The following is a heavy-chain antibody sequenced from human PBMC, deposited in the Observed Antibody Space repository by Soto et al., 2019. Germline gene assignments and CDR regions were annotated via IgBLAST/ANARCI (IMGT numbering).Heavy chain of an antibody. J-gene: IGHJ4*02. CDR2: MNPNSGNT. CDR3: ARLKKDYAVA. V-gene: IGHV1-8*01. CDR1: GYTFTSYD. Sequence: ASVKVSCKASGYTFTSYDINWVRQATGQGLEWMGWMNPNSGNTAYAQKSQGRVTMTRNTSISTAYMELSSLRSEDTAVYYCARLKKDYAVAWGQGTLVTVSS. D-gene: IGHD3-16*01.